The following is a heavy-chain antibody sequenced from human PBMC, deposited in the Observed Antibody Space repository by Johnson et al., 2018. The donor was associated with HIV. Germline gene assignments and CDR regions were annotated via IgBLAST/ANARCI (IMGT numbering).Heavy chain of an antibody. CDR2: ISYDGTNK. Sequence: QVQLVESGGGVVQPGTSLRLACAASGFTFSSFAMHWVRQAPGKGLEWVAFISYDGTNKYFTDSVRCRFTISRDNSKNTLDLQMNSLRAEDTAVYYCVSSAQWSGWPPGAFDIWGQGTMVTVSS. D-gene: IGHD6-19*01. CDR1: GFTFSSFA. J-gene: IGHJ3*02. CDR3: VSSAQWSGWPPGAFDI. V-gene: IGHV3-30*14.